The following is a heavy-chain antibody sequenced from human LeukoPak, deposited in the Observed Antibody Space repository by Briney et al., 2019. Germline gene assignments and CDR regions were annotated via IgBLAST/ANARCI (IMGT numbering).Heavy chain of an antibody. V-gene: IGHV3-7*01. CDR1: GFTFSTYW. D-gene: IGHD2-2*01. CDR3: ARGSTSWDY. Sequence: GGSLRLSCAASGFTFSTYWMSWVRQAPGKGLEWVAGIRRDGSEKFYVDSVKGRFSISRDNAKNSLYLQLNSLRAEDTAVYYCARGSTSWDYWGQGTLVTVSS. J-gene: IGHJ4*02. CDR2: IRRDGSEK.